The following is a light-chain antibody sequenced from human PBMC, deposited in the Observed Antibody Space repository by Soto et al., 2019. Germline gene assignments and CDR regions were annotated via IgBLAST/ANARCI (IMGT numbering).Light chain of an antibody. CDR2: DVS. V-gene: IGLV2-14*01. Sequence: QSALTQPASVSGSHGRSSTITCTGTSSDVGGYNYVSWYQQHPGKAPKLMIYDVSNRPSGVSNRFSGSKSGNTASLTISGLQAEDEADYYCSSYTSSSTFYVFGTGTKVTVL. J-gene: IGLJ1*01. CDR1: SSDVGGYNY. CDR3: SSYTSSSTFYV.